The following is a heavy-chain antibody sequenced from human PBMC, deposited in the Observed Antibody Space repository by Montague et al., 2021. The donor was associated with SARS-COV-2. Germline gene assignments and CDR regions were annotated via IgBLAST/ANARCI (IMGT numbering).Heavy chain of an antibody. CDR3: VSQEGSIY. V-gene: IGHV3-21*01. D-gene: IGHD2/OR15-2a*01. Sequence: SLRLSCAASGFTFSSYSKNWVRQAPGKGLEWVSSISRSSSYIYYADSVKGRFTISRDNAKNSLYLQMNSLRAEDTDVYYCVSQEGSIYWGQGTLVTVSS. J-gene: IGHJ4*02. CDR1: GFTFSSYS. CDR2: ISRSSSYI.